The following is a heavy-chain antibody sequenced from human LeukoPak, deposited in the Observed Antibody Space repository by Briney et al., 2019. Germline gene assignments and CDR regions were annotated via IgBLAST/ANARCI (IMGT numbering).Heavy chain of an antibody. Sequence: PGGSLRLSCAASGFTFSSYAMHWVRQAPGKGLEWVAVISYDGSNKYYADSVKGRFTISRDNSKNTLYLQMNSLRADDTAVYYCASRIYYSDSSGFPNDAFHIWGQGTIVTVSS. CDR3: ASRIYYSDSSGFPNDAFHI. D-gene: IGHD3-22*01. V-gene: IGHV3-30-3*01. J-gene: IGHJ3*02. CDR1: GFTFSSYA. CDR2: ISYDGSNK.